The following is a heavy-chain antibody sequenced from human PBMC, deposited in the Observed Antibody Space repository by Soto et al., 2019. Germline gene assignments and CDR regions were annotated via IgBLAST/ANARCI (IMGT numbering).Heavy chain of an antibody. CDR2: INAGNDNT. CDR3: ARGGGSFPYFDS. J-gene: IGHJ4*02. D-gene: IGHD1-26*01. Sequence: QAQLVQSGAEVKKPGASVKVSCKASGYPFSSFAMHWVRQAPGQRLEWMGWINAGNDNTKYSQKFQGRVTITRDTSANTVYMELSSLRSEDTSVYYCARGGGSFPYFDSWGQGTLVTVSS. CDR1: GYPFSSFA. V-gene: IGHV1-3*01.